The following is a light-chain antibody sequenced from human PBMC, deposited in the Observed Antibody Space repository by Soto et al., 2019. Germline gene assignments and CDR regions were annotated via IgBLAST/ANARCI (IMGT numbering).Light chain of an antibody. CDR2: GAS. J-gene: IGKJ1*01. Sequence: EIVLAQSPGSLSLSPGEGATLSCRASQSVSNNYLAWYQQKPGQAPRLLIYGASNRATGIPDRFSGSGSGTDFTLTISRLEPEDFAVYYCKQYGSSGTCGQGTKVDIK. V-gene: IGKV3-20*01. CDR1: QSVSNNY. CDR3: KQYGSSGT.